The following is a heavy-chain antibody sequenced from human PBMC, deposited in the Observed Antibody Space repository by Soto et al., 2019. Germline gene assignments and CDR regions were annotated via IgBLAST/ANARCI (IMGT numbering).Heavy chain of an antibody. D-gene: IGHD3-22*01. J-gene: IGHJ4*02. CDR2: ISSSSSTI. Sequence: GGSLRLSCAASGFTFSNYSMNWVRQAPGKGLEWVSYISSSSSTIYYADSVKGRFTISRDNAKNSLYLHMNSLRDEDTAVYYCASSGYQNFDYWGQGTLVTVSS. CDR1: GFTFSNYS. CDR3: ASSGYQNFDY. V-gene: IGHV3-48*02.